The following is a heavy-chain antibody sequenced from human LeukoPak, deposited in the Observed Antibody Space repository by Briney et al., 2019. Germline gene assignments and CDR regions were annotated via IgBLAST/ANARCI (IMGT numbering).Heavy chain of an antibody. J-gene: IGHJ4*02. CDR3: AKGARWFGELSLDY. D-gene: IGHD3-10*01. CDR2: ISWNSGSI. V-gene: IGHV3-9*01. CDR1: GFTFDDYA. Sequence: LSGRSLRLSCAASGFTFDDYAMHWVRQAPGKGLEWVSGISWNSGSIGYADSVKGRFTISRDNSKNTLYLQMNSLRAEDTAVYYCAKGARWFGELSLDYWGQGTLVTVSS.